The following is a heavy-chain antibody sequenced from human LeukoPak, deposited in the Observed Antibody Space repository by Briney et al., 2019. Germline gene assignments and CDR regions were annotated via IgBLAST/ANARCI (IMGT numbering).Heavy chain of an antibody. CDR2: ISSSSRYI. Sequence: GGPLRLSCAASRFTFSTYTMNWVRQAPGKGLEWGSSISSSSRYIFYADSVKGRFNISRDNAKNSLYLQMNSLGAEDTAVYYCARVPPLHDYGDYYPGYGMDVWGPGTTVTVSS. J-gene: IGHJ6*02. CDR1: RFTFSTYT. V-gene: IGHV3-21*01. D-gene: IGHD4-17*01. CDR3: ARVPPLHDYGDYYPGYGMDV.